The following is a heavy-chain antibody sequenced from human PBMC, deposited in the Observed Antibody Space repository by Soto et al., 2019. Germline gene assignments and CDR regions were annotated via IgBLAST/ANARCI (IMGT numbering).Heavy chain of an antibody. CDR1: GGSISSGGYY. V-gene: IGHV4-31*03. Sequence: PSETLSLTCTVSGGSISSGGYYWSWIRQHPGKGLEWIGYIYYSGSTYYNPSLKSRVTISVDTSKNQFSLKLISVTAAYMAVYHCARVARCFSTNCYGFPSYWGQGTPVTVSS. CDR2: IYYSGST. J-gene: IGHJ4*02. D-gene: IGHD2-2*01. CDR3: ARVARCFSTNCYGFPSY.